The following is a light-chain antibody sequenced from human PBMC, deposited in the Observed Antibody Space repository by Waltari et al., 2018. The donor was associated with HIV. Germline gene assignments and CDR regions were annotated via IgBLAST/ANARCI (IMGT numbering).Light chain of an antibody. Sequence: IVLTQSPGTLSFSAGESATLSCRASYSLSSDYLAWYQQKPGQPPRLLIYDGSKRATGIPDGFSGSGSGTDFTLTISRLEPEDFAVYYCQQYRSPPRAFGQGTKVEIK. V-gene: IGKV3-20*01. CDR2: DGS. CDR3: QQYRSPPRA. J-gene: IGKJ1*01. CDR1: YSLSSDY.